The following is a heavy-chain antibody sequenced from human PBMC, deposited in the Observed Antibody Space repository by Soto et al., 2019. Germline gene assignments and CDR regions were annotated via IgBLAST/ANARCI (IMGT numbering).Heavy chain of an antibody. D-gene: IGHD6-6*01. CDR1: GFTFSNYA. V-gene: IGHV3-23*01. J-gene: IGHJ4*02. Sequence: PGGSLRLSCAGSGFTFSNYAMSWVRQAPGKALEWVSAISGSGGSTYYADSVKGRFTISRDNSKNTLYLQMNSLRTEDTAVYYCGADPSGYGSSSPYDYWGQGTRVTVSS. CDR3: GADPSGYGSSSPYDY. CDR2: ISGSGGST.